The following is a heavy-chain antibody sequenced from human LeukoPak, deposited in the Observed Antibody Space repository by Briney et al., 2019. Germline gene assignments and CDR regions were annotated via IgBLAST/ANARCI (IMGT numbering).Heavy chain of an antibody. D-gene: IGHD4-17*01. J-gene: IGHJ3*02. CDR3: ATASTVTTERGSVVRAFDI. Sequence: ASVKVSCKASGYTFTSYDINWVRQATGQGLEWMGWMNPNSGNTGYAQKFQGGVTMTRGTSISTAYVELSSLRSEDTAVYYCATASTVTTERGSVVRAFDIWGQGTMVTVSS. CDR2: MNPNSGNT. V-gene: IGHV1-8*01. CDR1: GYTFTSYD.